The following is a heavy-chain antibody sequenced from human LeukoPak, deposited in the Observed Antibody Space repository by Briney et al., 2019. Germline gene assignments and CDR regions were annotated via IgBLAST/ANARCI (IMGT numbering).Heavy chain of an antibody. D-gene: IGHD3-3*01. CDR3: ARDWTLLRFSEHNGMDV. Sequence: GRSLRLPCAASGFTFSSYGMHWVRQAPGKGLEWVAVIWYDGSNKYYADSVKGRFTISRDNSKNTLYLQMNSLRAEDTAVYYCARDWTLLRFSEHNGMDVWGQGTTVTVSS. J-gene: IGHJ6*02. V-gene: IGHV3-33*01. CDR1: GFTFSSYG. CDR2: IWYDGSNK.